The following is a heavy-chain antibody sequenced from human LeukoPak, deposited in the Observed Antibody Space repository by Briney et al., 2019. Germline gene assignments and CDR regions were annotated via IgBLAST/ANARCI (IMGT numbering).Heavy chain of an antibody. Sequence: PSETLSLTCAVYGGSFSVYYWSWIRQPPGKGLEWIGEINHSGSTNYNPSLKSQVTISVDTSKNQFSLKLSSVTAADTAVYYCARSSQLWPYYYYGMDVWGQGTTVTVSS. CDR2: INHSGST. J-gene: IGHJ6*02. V-gene: IGHV4-34*01. D-gene: IGHD5-18*01. CDR1: GGSFSVYY. CDR3: ARSSQLWPYYYYGMDV.